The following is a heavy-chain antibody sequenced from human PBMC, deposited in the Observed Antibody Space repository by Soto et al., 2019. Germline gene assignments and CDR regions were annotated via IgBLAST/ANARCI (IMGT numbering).Heavy chain of an antibody. CDR2: ISHDGSDK. D-gene: IGHD2-2*02. CDR3: AKSSFLFCSSTNGYSSYLAY. Sequence: LLKTPGKGLELVAVISHDGSDKFYADSVKARFTISRDNSKNTLYPQMSGLRAEDTAVYYCAKSSFLFCSSTNGYSSYLAYWRQGTLVTVFS. J-gene: IGHJ4*02. V-gene: IGHV3-30*18.